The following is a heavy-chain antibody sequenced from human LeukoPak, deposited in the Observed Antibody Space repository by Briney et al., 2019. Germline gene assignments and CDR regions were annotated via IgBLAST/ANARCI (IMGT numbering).Heavy chain of an antibody. CDR2: IYTSGST. CDR3: AREPYYYDSSGYGLIYGMDV. Sequence: SETLSLTCTVSGGSISSYYWSWVRQPAGKGLEWIGRIYTSGSTNYNPSLKSRVTMSVDTSKNQFSLKLSSVTAADTAVYYCAREPYYYDSSGYGLIYGMDVWGQGTTVTVPS. V-gene: IGHV4-4*07. D-gene: IGHD3-22*01. J-gene: IGHJ6*02. CDR1: GGSISSYY.